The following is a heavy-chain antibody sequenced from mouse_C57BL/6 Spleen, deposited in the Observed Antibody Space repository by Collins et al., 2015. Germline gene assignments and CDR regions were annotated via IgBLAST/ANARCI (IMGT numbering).Heavy chain of an antibody. Sequence: DVQLQESGPGLVKPSQSLSLTCTVTGYSITSDYAWNWIRQFPGNKLEWMGYISYSGSTSYNPSLKSRISTTRDTSKNQFFLQLNSVTTEDTATYYCASYYGNYWYFDVWGAGTTVTVSS. D-gene: IGHD2-1*01. CDR2: ISYSGST. J-gene: IGHJ1*01. CDR1: GYSITSDYA. CDR3: ASYYGNYWYFDV. V-gene: IGHV3-2*02.